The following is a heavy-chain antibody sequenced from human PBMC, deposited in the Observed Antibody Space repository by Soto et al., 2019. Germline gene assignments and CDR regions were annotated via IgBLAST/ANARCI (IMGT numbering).Heavy chain of an antibody. V-gene: IGHV3-33*01. CDR1: GFTFSSYG. J-gene: IGHJ1*01. D-gene: IGHD6-19*01. CDR2: IWYDGSNK. Sequence: QVQLVESGGGVVQPGRSLRLSCAASGFTFSSYGMHWVRQAPGKGLEWVAVIWYDGSNKYYADSVKGRFTISRDNSKTTLYLQMNSMRAEDTAVYYCARYPPCGGIAVAGGGEYWGQGPWSPSPQ. CDR3: ARYPPCGGIAVAGGGEY.